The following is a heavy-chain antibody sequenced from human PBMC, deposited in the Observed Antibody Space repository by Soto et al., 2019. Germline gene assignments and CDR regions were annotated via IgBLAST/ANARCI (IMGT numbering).Heavy chain of an antibody. V-gene: IGHV3-30*18. CDR1: GFSFSSYG. Sequence: QVQLVESGGGVVQPGRSLRLSCVASGFSFSSYGMHWVRQAPGKGLEWVALISHDGSNTYYADSVKGRFTISRDNSYNTVFLQMNSLRPDDRAVYYWAKPLEKWVPDRWGQGALVTVSS. CDR3: AKPLEKWVPDR. D-gene: IGHD1-26*01. CDR2: ISHDGSNT. J-gene: IGHJ5*02.